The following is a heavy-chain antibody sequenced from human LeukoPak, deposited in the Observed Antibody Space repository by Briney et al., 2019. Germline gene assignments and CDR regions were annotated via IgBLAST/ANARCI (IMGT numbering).Heavy chain of an antibody. D-gene: IGHD3-3*01. Sequence: GGSLRLSCAASGFTFSSYWMSWVRQAPGKGLEWVANIKQDGSEKYYVDSVKGRFTISRDNAKNSLYLQMNSLRAEDTAVYYCAREVTYYDFWSGQTPLDALDIWGQGTMVTVSS. CDR3: AREVTYYDFWSGQTPLDALDI. CDR2: IKQDGSEK. V-gene: IGHV3-7*01. J-gene: IGHJ3*02. CDR1: GFTFSSYW.